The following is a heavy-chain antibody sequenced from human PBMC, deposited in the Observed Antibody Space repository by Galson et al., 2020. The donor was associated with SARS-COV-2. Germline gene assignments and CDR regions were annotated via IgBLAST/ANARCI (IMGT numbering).Heavy chain of an antibody. CDR3: ARDSRIDDFASGDYYNGNYYYMDV. V-gene: IGHV3-21*01. D-gene: IGHD3-3*01. J-gene: IGHJ6*03. CDR2: ISSSRRYI. Sequence: GGSLRLSCPPSAFTFSSYSMNWVRQAPGNVLEWVSSISSSRRYIYYADSVKDRFTISRDNAKNSLYLQMNSLRAEDTAVYYCARDSRIDDFASGDYYNGNYYYMDVWGKGTTVTVSS. CDR1: AFTFSSYS.